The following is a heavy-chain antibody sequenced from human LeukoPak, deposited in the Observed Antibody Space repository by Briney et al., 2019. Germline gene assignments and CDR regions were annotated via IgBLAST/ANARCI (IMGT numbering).Heavy chain of an antibody. D-gene: IGHD4-17*01. Sequence: ASVKVSCKASGYTFTGYYMHWVRQAPGQGLEWMGWINPNSGGTNYAQKFQGRVTMTRDTSISTGYMELSRLRSDDTAVYYCARVTDYGNDAFDIWGQGTMVTVSS. CDR2: INPNSGGT. CDR3: ARVTDYGNDAFDI. CDR1: GYTFTGYY. J-gene: IGHJ3*02. V-gene: IGHV1-2*02.